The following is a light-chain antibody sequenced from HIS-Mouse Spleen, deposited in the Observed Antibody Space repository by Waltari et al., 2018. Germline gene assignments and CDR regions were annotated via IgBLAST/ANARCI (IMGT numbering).Light chain of an antibody. Sequence: EIVLTQSPATLSLSPGERATLSCRASQSVSSYLAWYQQKPGKAPRLLIYDASNRATGIPARFSGSGSGTDFTLTISSLEPEDFAVYYCQQRSNWITFGQGKRLESK. V-gene: IGKV3-11*01. J-gene: IGKJ5*01. CDR1: QSVSSY. CDR3: QQRSNWIT. CDR2: DAS.